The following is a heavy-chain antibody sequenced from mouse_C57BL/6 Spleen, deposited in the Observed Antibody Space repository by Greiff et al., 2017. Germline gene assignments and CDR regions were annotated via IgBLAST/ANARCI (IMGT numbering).Heavy chain of an antibody. CDR1: GFNIKDDY. D-gene: IGHD2-5*01. V-gene: IGHV14-4*01. J-gene: IGHJ3*01. CDR3: TTQDYSNYWFAY. CDR2: IDPENGDT. Sequence: EVQLQQSGAELVRPGASVKLSCTASGFNIKDDYMHWVKQRPEQGLEWIGWIDPENGDTEYASKFQGKATITADTSSNTAYLQLSSLTSEDTAVYYCTTQDYSNYWFAYWGQGTLVTVSA.